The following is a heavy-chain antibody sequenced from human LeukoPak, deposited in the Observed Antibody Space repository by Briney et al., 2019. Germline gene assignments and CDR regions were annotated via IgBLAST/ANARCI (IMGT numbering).Heavy chain of an antibody. V-gene: IGHV3-30*04. CDR2: ISYDGSNK. CDR1: GFTFSSYA. J-gene: IGHJ4*02. CDR3: AKDADIVVSPYFDY. Sequence: PGRSLRLSCAASGFTFSSYAMHWVRQAPGKGLEWVAVISYDGSNKYYADSVKGRFIISRDNSKNTVYLQMNSLRAEDTAVYYCAKDADIVVSPYFDYWGQGTLVTVSS. D-gene: IGHD2-2*01.